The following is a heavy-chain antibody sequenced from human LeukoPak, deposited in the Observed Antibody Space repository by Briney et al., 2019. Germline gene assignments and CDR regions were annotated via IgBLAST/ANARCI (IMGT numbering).Heavy chain of an antibody. CDR3: ARVRGYCSSTICYRYYFDY. Sequence: SQTLSLTCTVSGGSISSGAYYWRWIRQHPGKGLEWIGYIYYSGSTYYNPSLKSRVTISVNTSKNQFSLKLTSVTAADTAVYYCARVRGYCSSTICYRYYFDYWGQGTLVTVSS. CDR1: GGSISSGAYY. V-gene: IGHV4-30-4*01. D-gene: IGHD2-2*01. CDR2: IYYSGST. J-gene: IGHJ4*02.